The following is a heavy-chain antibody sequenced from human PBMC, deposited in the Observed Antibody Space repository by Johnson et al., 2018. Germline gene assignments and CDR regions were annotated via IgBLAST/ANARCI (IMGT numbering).Heavy chain of an antibody. CDR3: TTDPGGFSVVISQPGGDV. CDR1: GFTFKNYG. V-gene: IGHV3-33*07. J-gene: IGHJ6*02. D-gene: IGHD1-14*01. CDR2: IWHDGSHK. Sequence: AASGFTFKNYGXFWVRQAPGKGLEWVAVIWHDGSHKFYADSARGRFTISRDNSRDTLYLQMNSLKTEDTAVYYCTTDPGGFSVVISQPGGDVWGQGTTVTVSS.